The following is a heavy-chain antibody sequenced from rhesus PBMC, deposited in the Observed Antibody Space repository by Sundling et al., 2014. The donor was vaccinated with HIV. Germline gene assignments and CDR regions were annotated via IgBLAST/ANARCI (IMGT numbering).Heavy chain of an antibody. J-gene: IGHJ4*01. CDR3: ARFDSGYYDDFDS. CDR2: IFGGAGVT. CDR1: GGSISSNY. D-gene: IGHD3-28*01. V-gene: IGHV4-160*01. Sequence: QLQLQESGPGLVKPSETLSVTCAVSGGSISSNYWSWIRQAPGKGLEWIGGIFGGAGVTKYSPSLKSRVTFSKDTSKNYFSLNLNSVTAADTAVYYCARFDSGYYDDFDSWGQGVLVTVSS.